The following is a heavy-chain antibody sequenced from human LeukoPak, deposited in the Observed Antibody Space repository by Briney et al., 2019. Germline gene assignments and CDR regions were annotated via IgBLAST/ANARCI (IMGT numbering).Heavy chain of an antibody. J-gene: IGHJ5*02. CDR1: GYTFTSYG. D-gene: IGHD3-10*02. V-gene: IGHV1-18*01. Sequence: ASVKVSCKASGYTFTSYGISWVRQAPGQGLEWMGWISAYNGNTNYAQKLQGRVTMTTDTSTSTAYMELRSLRSDDTAVYYCAREVLYYYDGGTGWFDPWGQGTLVTVSS. CDR3: AREVLYYYDGGTGWFDP. CDR2: ISAYNGNT.